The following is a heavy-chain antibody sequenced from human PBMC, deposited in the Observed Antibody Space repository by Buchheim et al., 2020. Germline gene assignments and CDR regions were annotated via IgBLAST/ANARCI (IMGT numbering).Heavy chain of an antibody. Sequence: QVQLQESGPGLVKPSETLSLTCTVSGGSISGYSWSWIRQPPGTGLEWIGYIYYSGITRYNPSLKSRVTISVDTSKRPFSLKLSSVTAADTAVYFCARGESDYGTFAYWGQGTL. CDR3: ARGESDYGTFAY. J-gene: IGHJ4*02. D-gene: IGHD4-17*01. V-gene: IGHV4-59*01. CDR2: IYYSGIT. CDR1: GGSISGYS.